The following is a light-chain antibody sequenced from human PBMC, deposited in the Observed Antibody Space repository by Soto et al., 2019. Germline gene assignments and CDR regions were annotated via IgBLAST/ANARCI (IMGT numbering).Light chain of an antibody. CDR2: STS. Sequence: QAVVTPEPSLTVSTGGTVTLTCASSAGAVTSAYYTNWLQQKPGQAPRALIYSTSEKHSWTPARFSGSLLGGKAALTLSAAQPEDEADYYCLLYYGGAQVLFGGGTKLTVL. CDR1: AGAVTSAYY. J-gene: IGLJ2*01. CDR3: LLYYGGAQVL. V-gene: IGLV7-43*01.